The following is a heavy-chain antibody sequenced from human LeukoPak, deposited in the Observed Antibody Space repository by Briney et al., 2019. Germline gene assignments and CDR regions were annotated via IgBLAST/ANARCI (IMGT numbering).Heavy chain of an antibody. CDR1: GFTFSDYY. J-gene: IGHJ5*02. Sequence: GGSLRLSCAASGFTFSDYYMTWVRQAPGKGLEWLSYITNRGDTVFYADSVKGRFTISRDNSKNTLYLQMNSLRAEDTAVYYCASRATVTTDRFWFDPWGQGTLVTVSS. D-gene: IGHD4-11*01. V-gene: IGHV3-11*01. CDR3: ASRATVTTDRFWFDP. CDR2: ITNRGDTV.